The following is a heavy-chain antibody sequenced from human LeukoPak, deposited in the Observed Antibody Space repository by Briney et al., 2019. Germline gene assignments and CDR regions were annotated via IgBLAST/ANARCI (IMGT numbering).Heavy chain of an antibody. Sequence: GEALRLACEPSAFTFSSYARRSVPRAPGRGLGWFSCIIYSGDITYYAHSVKGRFTISRDNSKSTLYMQLNSLRAEDTAVYCCAKLGGQEVYNSYVGVWGKGTPVAVSS. D-gene: IGHD3-16*01. V-gene: IGHV3-23*01. CDR3: AKLGGQEVYNSYVGV. J-gene: IGHJ6*03. CDR2: IIYSGDIT. CDR1: AFTFSSYA.